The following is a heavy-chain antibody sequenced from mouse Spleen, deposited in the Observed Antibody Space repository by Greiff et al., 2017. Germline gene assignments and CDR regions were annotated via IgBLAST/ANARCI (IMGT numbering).Heavy chain of an antibody. V-gene: IGHV5-6-3*01. CDR3: ARGPLYYGNSYFDY. CDR2: INSNGGST. CDR1: GFTFSSYG. J-gene: IGHJ2*01. Sequence: DVQLVESGGGLVQPGGSLKLSCAASGFTFSSYGMSWVRQTPDKRLELVATINSNGGSTYYPDSVKGRFTISRDNAKNTLYLQMSSLKSEDTAMYYCARGPLYYGNSYFDYWGQGTTLTVSS. D-gene: IGHD2-1*01.